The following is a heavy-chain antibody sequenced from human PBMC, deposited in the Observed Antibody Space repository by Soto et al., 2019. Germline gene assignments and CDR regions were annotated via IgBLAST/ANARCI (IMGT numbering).Heavy chain of an antibody. CDR3: ARDYSSSWYVDDAFDI. Sequence: ASVKVSCKASGYTFTSYGISWVRQAPGQGLEWMGWISAYNGDTNYAQKLQGRVTMTTDTSTSTAYMELRSLRSDDTAAYYCARDYSSSWYVDDAFDIWGQGTMVTVSS. V-gene: IGHV1-18*01. CDR2: ISAYNGDT. J-gene: IGHJ3*02. CDR1: GYTFTSYG. D-gene: IGHD6-13*01.